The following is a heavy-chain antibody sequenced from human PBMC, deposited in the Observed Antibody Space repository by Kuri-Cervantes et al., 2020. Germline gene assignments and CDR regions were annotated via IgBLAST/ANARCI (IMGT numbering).Heavy chain of an antibody. V-gene: IGHV3-7*03. CDR1: GFTFSSYW. CDR2: IKLDGSET. Sequence: GGSLRLSCAASGFTFSSYWMSWVRQAPGKGLEWVANIKLDGSETFYVDSVKGRFTISRDNAKNSLYLQMNSLRAEDTAVYYCAKTPPTVIVVSSTWYFDLWGRGTLVTVSS. J-gene: IGHJ2*01. CDR3: AKTPPTVIVVSSTWYFDL. D-gene: IGHD3-22*01.